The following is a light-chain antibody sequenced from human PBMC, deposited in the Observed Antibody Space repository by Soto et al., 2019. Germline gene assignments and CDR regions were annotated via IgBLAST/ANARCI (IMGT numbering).Light chain of an antibody. J-gene: IGKJ2*01. CDR1: HTISSSY. Sequence: IVLTQSPGTLSLSPGERATLSCRASHTISSSYLAWYQQKPGQAPRLLIYGASSRATGIPDRFSGSGSGTDFTLTISRLEPEDFAVYYCQQYGSSPLYTFGQGTKVDIK. CDR2: GAS. CDR3: QQYGSSPLYT. V-gene: IGKV3-20*01.